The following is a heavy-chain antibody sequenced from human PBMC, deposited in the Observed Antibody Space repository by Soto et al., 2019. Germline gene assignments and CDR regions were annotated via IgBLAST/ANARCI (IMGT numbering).Heavy chain of an antibody. CDR3: VRGQPHRITIFEVVIRSYDYGMDV. CDR2: INYMGSS. J-gene: IGHJ6*02. D-gene: IGHD3-3*02. Sequence: QVQLQQWCAGLLKPSETLSLTCAVYGGSFTGYYWTWIRQTPGKGLEWIGEINYMGSSYYNPSLESRIYMAVDTSKNQFSLKLRSVTAADTAVYFCVRGQPHRITIFEVVIRSYDYGMDVWGQGTTVTVSS. V-gene: IGHV4-34*01. CDR1: GGSFTGYY.